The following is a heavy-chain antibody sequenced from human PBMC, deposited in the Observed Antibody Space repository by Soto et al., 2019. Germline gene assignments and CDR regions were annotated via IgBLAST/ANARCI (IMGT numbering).Heavy chain of an antibody. J-gene: IGHJ4*02. CDR2: VYHSGTT. Sequence: SETLSLTCAVSGASIGTNTWWSWVRQPPGKRLEWIGEVYHSGTTNCNPSLKSRVTISIDKSKNQFSLTLTSMTAADTALYYCAVPGRGDIDYWGQGTPVTVSS. V-gene: IGHV4-4*02. CDR3: AVPGRGDIDY. CDR1: GASIGTNTW. D-gene: IGHD5-12*01.